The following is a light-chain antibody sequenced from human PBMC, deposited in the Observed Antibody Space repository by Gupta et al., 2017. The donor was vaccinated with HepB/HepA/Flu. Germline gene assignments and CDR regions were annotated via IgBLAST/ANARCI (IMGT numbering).Light chain of an antibody. CDR3: QQSYSTLCS. CDR1: QNINNY. Sequence: DIQMTQSPSSLSASVGDRVTITCRASQNINNYLNWYQQKPGKAPKLLIYAASSLHSGVPSRFSGSGSGTDFTLTTSSLQPEDFATYYCQQSYSTLCSFGQGTEVEIK. CDR2: AAS. J-gene: IGKJ2*04. V-gene: IGKV1-39*01.